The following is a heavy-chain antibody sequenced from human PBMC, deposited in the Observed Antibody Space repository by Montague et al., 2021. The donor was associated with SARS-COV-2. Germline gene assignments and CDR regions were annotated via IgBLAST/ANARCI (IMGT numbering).Heavy chain of an antibody. V-gene: IGHV4-34*01. D-gene: IGHD3-16*01. J-gene: IGHJ4*02. Sequence: SETLSLTCDVYGGSFSRYFWSWIRQPPGRGPELIGHISPTGSTRYNPSLDSQVTISLDTSKSSLSLDLTSVPVADTSIYFCVGAPNESYFDYWGQGTPVSVSS. CDR1: GGSFSRYF. CDR2: ISPTGST. CDR3: VGAPNESYFDY.